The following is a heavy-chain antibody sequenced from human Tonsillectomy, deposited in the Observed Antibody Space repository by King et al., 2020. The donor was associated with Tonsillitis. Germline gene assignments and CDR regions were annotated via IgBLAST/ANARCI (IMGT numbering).Heavy chain of an antibody. D-gene: IGHD5-18*01. V-gene: IGHV3-48*01. Sequence: VQLVESGGGLVQPGGSLRLSCAASGFTFSTYNMNWVRQVPGKGLEWVSYISSSSGTIYYADSVKGRFTISRDNAKNSLYLQMNSLRAEDTAVYYCARASGYSYAKMGWYFDLWGRGTLVTVSS. CDR2: ISSSSGTI. CDR1: GFTFSTYN. CDR3: ARASGYSYAKMGWYFDL. J-gene: IGHJ2*01.